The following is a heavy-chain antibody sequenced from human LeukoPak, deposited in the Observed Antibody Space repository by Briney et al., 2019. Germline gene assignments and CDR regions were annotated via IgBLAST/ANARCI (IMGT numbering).Heavy chain of an antibody. CDR2: ISGSGRNT. D-gene: IGHD3-22*01. CDR3: AKENSYDRSGFSDY. CDR1: GFTFSIYG. V-gene: IGHV3-23*01. J-gene: IGHJ4*02. Sequence: PGGSLRLSCAASGFTFSIYGMSWVRQAPGKGLEWVSGISGSGRNTYYADSVKGRFTISRDHFKNTLYLQMNSLRAEDTAVYYCAKENSYDRSGFSDYWGQGTLVTVSS.